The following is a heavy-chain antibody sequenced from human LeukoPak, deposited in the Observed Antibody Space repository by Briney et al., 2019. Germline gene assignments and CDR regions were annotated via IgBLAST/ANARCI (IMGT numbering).Heavy chain of an antibody. D-gene: IGHD3-16*01. CDR3: TTDYQLDY. CDR2: IRTKVNGETT. J-gene: IGHJ4*02. CDR1: GFTFGDFV. V-gene: IGHV3-49*04. Sequence: GGSLRLSCTASGFTFGDFVMSWVRQTPGKGLEWVGFIRTKVNGETTKYAASVQGRFTISRDDSKSIAYLQMNSLKNGDTAVYYCTTDYQLDYWGQGTLVTVSS.